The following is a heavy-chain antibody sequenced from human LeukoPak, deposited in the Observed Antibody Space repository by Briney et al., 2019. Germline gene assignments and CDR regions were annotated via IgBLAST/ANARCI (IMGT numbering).Heavy chain of an antibody. CDR2: INHSGST. CDR3: ARRNWNYYYYYMDV. Sequence: SETLSLTCAVYGGSFSGYYWSWIRQPPGKGLEWIGEINHSGSTNYNPSLKSRVTISVDTSKNQFPLKLSSVTAADTAVYYCARRNWNYYYYYMDVWGKGTTVTVSS. V-gene: IGHV4-34*01. J-gene: IGHJ6*03. CDR1: GGSFSGYY. D-gene: IGHD1-1*01.